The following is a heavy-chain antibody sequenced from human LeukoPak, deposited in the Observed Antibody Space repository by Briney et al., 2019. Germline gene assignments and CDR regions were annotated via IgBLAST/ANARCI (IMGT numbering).Heavy chain of an antibody. V-gene: IGHV3-20*01. CDR2: INWNGGST. Sequence: GGSLRLSCAASGFTFDDYGMSWVRQAPGKGLEWVSGINWNGGSTGYADSVKGRFTISRDNAKNSLYLQMNTLRAEDTAVYHCARDKGMRDFDYWGQGPLVTVPS. J-gene: IGHJ4*02. CDR3: ARDKGMRDFDY. CDR1: GFTFDDYG.